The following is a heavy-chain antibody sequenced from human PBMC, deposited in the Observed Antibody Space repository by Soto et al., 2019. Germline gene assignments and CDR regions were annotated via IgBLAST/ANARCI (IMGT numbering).Heavy chain of an antibody. D-gene: IGHD6-13*01. V-gene: IGHV6-1*01. CDR2: TYYRSKWYN. J-gene: IGHJ5*02. CDR1: GDSVSSNSAA. Sequence: KQSQTLSLTCAISGDSVSSNSAAWNWIRQSPSRGLEWLGRTYYRSKWYNDYAVSVKSRITINPDTSKNQFSLQLNSVTPEDTAVYYCAREGEQLVPYLVGWFDPWGQGTLVTVSS. CDR3: AREGEQLVPYLVGWFDP.